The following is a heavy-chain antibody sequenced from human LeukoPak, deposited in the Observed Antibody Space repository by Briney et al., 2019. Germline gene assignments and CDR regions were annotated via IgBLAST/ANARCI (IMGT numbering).Heavy chain of an antibody. V-gene: IGHV3-66*01. J-gene: IGHJ4*02. CDR1: GFTLSSNY. Sequence: GGSLRLSCAASGFTLSSNYMSWVRQAPGKGLEWVSVICSGGRTYTAGSVKGRFTISRDNSKNTLYLQMNSLRAEDTAVYYRAREGAYGSYFDYWGQGTLVTVSS. CDR3: AREGAYGSYFDY. D-gene: IGHD4-17*01. CDR2: ICSGGRT.